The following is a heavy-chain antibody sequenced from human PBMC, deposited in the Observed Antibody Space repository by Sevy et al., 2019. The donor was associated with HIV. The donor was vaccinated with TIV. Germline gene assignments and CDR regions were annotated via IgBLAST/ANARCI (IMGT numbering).Heavy chain of an antibody. CDR1: GFTYS. CDR2: ISDSSATI. V-gene: IGHV3-48*01. J-gene: IGHJ4*02. CDR3: ASQRGGYERLYYFDS. D-gene: IGHD5-12*01. Sequence: GGSLRLSCVASGFTYSMNWVHQAPGKGLEWVSYISDSSATIHYADSVKGRFTISRDNAKNSLYLQMNTLRAEDTAVYYCASQRGGYERLYYFDSWGQRTLVTVSS.